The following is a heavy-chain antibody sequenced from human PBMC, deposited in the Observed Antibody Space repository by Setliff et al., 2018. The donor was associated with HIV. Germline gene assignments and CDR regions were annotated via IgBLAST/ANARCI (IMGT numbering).Heavy chain of an antibody. D-gene: IGHD5-18*01. Sequence: PSETLSLTCSVSGDSISNPNYYWGWIRQPPGKGLEWIGSIYFSESPYYNPSLSSRVTISVDTSKNQFSLKLSSVTAADTAVYYCRGVDTAMVRFFDYWGQGTLVTVSS. CDR3: RGVDTAMVRFFDY. J-gene: IGHJ4*02. CDR1: GDSISNPNYY. CDR2: IYFSESP. V-gene: IGHV4-39*03.